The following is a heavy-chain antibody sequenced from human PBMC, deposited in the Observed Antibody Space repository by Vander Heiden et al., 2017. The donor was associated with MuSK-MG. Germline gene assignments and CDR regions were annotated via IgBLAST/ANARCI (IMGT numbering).Heavy chain of an antibody. CDR1: GFTFSTYA. D-gene: IGHD3-9*01. CDR3: ARGPQYDVLTGHPRAFNV. V-gene: IGHV3-48*01. J-gene: IGHJ3*01. CDR2: ISSSSSTI. Sequence: DVQLVESGGGLVQPGGSLRLSCAAPGFTFSTYAMNWVRQAPGKGLEWVSYISSSSSTIYYADSVKGRFTISRDNAKKSLYLQMNSLRVEDTAVYYCARGPQYDVLTGHPRAFNVWGQGTMVTVSS.